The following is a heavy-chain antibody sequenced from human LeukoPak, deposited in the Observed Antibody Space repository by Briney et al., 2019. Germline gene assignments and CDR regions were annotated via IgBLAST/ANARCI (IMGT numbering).Heavy chain of an antibody. J-gene: IGHJ4*02. V-gene: IGHV4-34*01. CDR1: GGPFSGYY. CDR3: ARYPVYCGGDCYGYYFDY. Sequence: SETLSLTCAVYGGPFSGYYWSWIRQPPGKGLEWIGEINHSGSTNYNPSLKSRVTISVDTSKNQFSLKLSSVTAADTAVYYCARYPVYCGGDCYGYYFDYWGQGTLVTVSS. CDR2: INHSGST. D-gene: IGHD2-21*02.